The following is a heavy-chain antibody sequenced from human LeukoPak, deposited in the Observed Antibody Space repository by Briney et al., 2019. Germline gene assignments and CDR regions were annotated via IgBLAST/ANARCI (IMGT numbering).Heavy chain of an antibody. D-gene: IGHD1-14*01. J-gene: IGHJ5*02. V-gene: IGHV1-24*01. CDR2: FDPEDGET. CDR3: ARVPGGNYNWFDP. CDR1: GYTFTGYY. Sequence: ASVKVSCKASGYTFTGYYMHWVRQAPGKGLEWMGGFDPEDGETIYAQKLQGRVTMTTDTSTSTAYMELRSLRSDDTAVYYCARVPGGNYNWFDPWGQGTLVTVSS.